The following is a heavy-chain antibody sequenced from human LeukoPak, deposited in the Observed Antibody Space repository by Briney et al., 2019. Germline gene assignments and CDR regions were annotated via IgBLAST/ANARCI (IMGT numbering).Heavy chain of an antibody. D-gene: IGHD3-22*01. J-gene: IGHJ5*02. Sequence: ASVKVSCKASGYTFTGYYIHWVRQAPGQGLEWMGWVNPNSGGTNYAQKFQGRVTMTRDTSISTAYMELRRLRSDDTAVYYCAREWSGSGYYPSNWFDPWGQGTLVTVSS. CDR1: GYTFTGYY. V-gene: IGHV1-2*02. CDR2: VNPNSGGT. CDR3: AREWSGSGYYPSNWFDP.